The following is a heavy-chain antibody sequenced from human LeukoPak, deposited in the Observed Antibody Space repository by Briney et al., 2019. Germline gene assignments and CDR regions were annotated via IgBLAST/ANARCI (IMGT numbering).Heavy chain of an antibody. CDR2: IYTSGST. V-gene: IGHV4-61*02. Sequence: SETLSPTCTVSGGSISSGSYYWSWIRQPAGRGLEWIGRIYTSGSTNYNPSLKSRVTISVDTSKNQFSLKLSSVTAADTAVYYCAREVAVAGTDYYGMDVWGQGTTVTVSS. D-gene: IGHD6-19*01. J-gene: IGHJ6*02. CDR1: GGSISSGSYY. CDR3: AREVAVAGTDYYGMDV.